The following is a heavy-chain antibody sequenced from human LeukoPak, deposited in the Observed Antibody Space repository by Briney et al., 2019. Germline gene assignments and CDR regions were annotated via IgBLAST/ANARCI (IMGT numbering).Heavy chain of an antibody. Sequence: PSETLSLTCTVSGGSISSYYWSWIRQPAGKGLEWIGRIYTSGSTNYNPSLKSRVAMSVDTSKNQFSLKLSSVTAADTAVYYCARVDYYDSSGSYVYWGQGTLVTVSS. CDR1: GGSISSYY. J-gene: IGHJ4*02. D-gene: IGHD3-22*01. CDR3: ARVDYYDSSGSYVY. V-gene: IGHV4-4*07. CDR2: IYTSGST.